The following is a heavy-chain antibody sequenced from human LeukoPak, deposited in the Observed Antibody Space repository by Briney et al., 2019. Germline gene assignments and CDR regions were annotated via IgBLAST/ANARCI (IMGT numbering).Heavy chain of an antibody. V-gene: IGHV4-34*01. CDR3: ARRGWLQLAYYFDY. Sequence: SETLSLTCAVYGGSFSGYYWSWIRQPPGKGLEWIGEINHSGGTNYNPSLKSRVTISVDTSKNQFSLKLSSVTAADTAVYYCARRGWLQLAYYFDYWGQGTLVTVSS. J-gene: IGHJ4*02. D-gene: IGHD5-24*01. CDR2: INHSGGT. CDR1: GGSFSGYY.